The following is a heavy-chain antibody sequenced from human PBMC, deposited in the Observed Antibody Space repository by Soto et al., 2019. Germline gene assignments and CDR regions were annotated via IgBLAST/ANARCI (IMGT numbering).Heavy chain of an antibody. D-gene: IGHD2-15*01. J-gene: IGHJ6*02. V-gene: IGHV3-74*01. CDR3: AREGSEGSLYYYYYYGMDV. Sequence: GGSLRLSCAASGFTFSSYWMHWVRQAPGKGLVWVSRINSDGSSTSYADSVKGRFTISRANAKNTLYLQMNSLRAEDTAVYYCAREGSEGSLYYYYYYGMDVWGQGTTVTVSS. CDR1: GFTFSSYW. CDR2: INSDGSST.